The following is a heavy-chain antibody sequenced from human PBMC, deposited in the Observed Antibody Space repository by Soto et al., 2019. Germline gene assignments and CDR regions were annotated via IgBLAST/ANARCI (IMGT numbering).Heavy chain of an antibody. CDR3: ARDFARGYSYGPDY. V-gene: IGHV3-30-3*01. CDR1: GFTFSSYA. Sequence: QVQLVESGGGVVQPGRSLRLSCAASGFTFSSYAMHWVRQAPGKGLEWVAVISYDGSNKYYADSVKGRFTISRDNSKNTLYLQMNSLRAEDTAVYYCARDFARGYSYGPDYWGQGTLVTVSS. CDR2: ISYDGSNK. J-gene: IGHJ4*02. D-gene: IGHD5-18*01.